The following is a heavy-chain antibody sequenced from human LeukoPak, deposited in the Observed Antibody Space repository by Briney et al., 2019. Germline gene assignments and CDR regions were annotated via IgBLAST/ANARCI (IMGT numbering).Heavy chain of an antibody. D-gene: IGHD3-22*01. CDR3: AIGVVITTAFDN. J-gene: IGHJ4*02. CDR1: GFTFNNYW. Sequence: PGGSLTLSCAASGFTFNNYWMHCVRHAPGKGLVWVSGINSDGSSAIYADSVKGGFTISRDNAKNTLYLEMNSLRAEDMAVYYCAIGVVITTAFDNWGQGTLGTVSS. CDR2: INSDGSSA. V-gene: IGHV3-74*01.